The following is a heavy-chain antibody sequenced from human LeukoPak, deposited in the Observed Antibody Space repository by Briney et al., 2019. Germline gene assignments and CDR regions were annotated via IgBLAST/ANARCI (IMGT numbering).Heavy chain of an antibody. Sequence: GGSLRLSCAASGFTFSSYSMNWVREAPGKGVEWVSYISSSSSTIYYADSVKGRFTISRDNAKNSLYLQMNSLRAEDTAVYSCARGPMTIISIGGQGALVTVSS. D-gene: IGHD4/OR15-4a*01. CDR1: GFTFSSYS. CDR3: ARGPMTIISI. J-gene: IGHJ1*01. CDR2: ISSSSSTI. V-gene: IGHV3-48*04.